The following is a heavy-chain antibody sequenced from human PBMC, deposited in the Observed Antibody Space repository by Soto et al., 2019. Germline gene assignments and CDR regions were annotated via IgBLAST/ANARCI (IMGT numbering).Heavy chain of an antibody. CDR2: IGESGTPT. D-gene: IGHD2-2*01. CDR3: ARYIPGVRYYGMDV. J-gene: IGHJ6*02. V-gene: IGHV3-23*01. CDR1: GFTFSSYA. Sequence: EVQLLESGGGLVQPGGSLRLSCAASGFTFSSYAMNWVRQAPGKGLEWVSLIGESGTPTYYADSVKGRVTISRDNAGNTLFLEMYSLRAEDTAVYYCARYIPGVRYYGMDVWGQGTTVTVSS.